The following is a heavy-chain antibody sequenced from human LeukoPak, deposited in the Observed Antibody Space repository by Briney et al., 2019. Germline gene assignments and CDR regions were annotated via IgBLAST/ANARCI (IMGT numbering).Heavy chain of an antibody. CDR1: GDSVSSNSAA. V-gene: IGHV6-1*01. CDR2: TYYRSKWYN. D-gene: IGHD6-19*01. Sequence: SQTLSLTCAISGDSVSSNSAAWSWIRQSPSRGLEWLGRTYYRSKWYNDYAVSVKSRITINPDTSKNQFSLQLNSVTPEDTAVYYCARQLTGYSSGWDYYYGVDVWGQGTTVTVSS. CDR3: ARQLTGYSSGWDYYYGVDV. J-gene: IGHJ6*02.